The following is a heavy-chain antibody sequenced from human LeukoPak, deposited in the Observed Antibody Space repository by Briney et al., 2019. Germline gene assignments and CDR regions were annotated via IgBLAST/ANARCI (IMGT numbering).Heavy chain of an antibody. J-gene: IGHJ1*01. CDR2: IRKKSDRYTT. CDR3: ADIGGGGSNTR. D-gene: IGHD2-15*01. V-gene: IGHV3-72*01. CDR1: GFTFSDHY. Sequence: GGSLRLSCVASGFTFSDHYLDWVRQAQGKGLEGVGLIRKKSDRYTTEYAASVKGRFTISRDDSTNSVYLQMSSLKSEDTAVYYCADIGGGGSNTRWGEGTVVTVSS.